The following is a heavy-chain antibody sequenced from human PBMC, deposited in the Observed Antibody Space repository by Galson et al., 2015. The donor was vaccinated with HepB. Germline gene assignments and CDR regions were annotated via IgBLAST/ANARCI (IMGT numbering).Heavy chain of an antibody. D-gene: IGHD4-17*01. V-gene: IGHV5-51*01. Sequence: QSGAEVKKPGESLKISCKGSGYNFDRFWLGWVRQMPGKGLEWMGVIYPGDSDTRYSPSFQGQVTISADKSISTAYMQWRSLQASDTAIYYCARHELGSYGDYVEWGQGTLVTVSS. CDR3: ARHELGSYGDYVE. J-gene: IGHJ4*02. CDR2: IYPGDSDT. CDR1: GYNFDRFW.